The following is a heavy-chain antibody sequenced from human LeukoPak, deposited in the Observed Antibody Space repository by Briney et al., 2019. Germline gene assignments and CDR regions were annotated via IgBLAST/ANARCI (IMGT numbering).Heavy chain of an antibody. CDR2: ISDSGGST. Sequence: GESLRLSCAASGFPFSYYAMSWFRRPPGKGLEWVSAISDSGGSTYYADSVKGRLTISRDNSKNTLYLQMNSLRAEDTAVYYCAKETGSDYYYYMDVCGKGTTVTVSS. CDR3: AKETGSDYYYYMDV. CDR1: GFPFSYYA. J-gene: IGHJ6*03. V-gene: IGHV3-23*01. D-gene: IGHD6-6*01.